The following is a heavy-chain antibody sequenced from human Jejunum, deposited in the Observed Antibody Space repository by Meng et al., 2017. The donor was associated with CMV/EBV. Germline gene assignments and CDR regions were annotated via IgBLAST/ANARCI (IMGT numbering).Heavy chain of an antibody. J-gene: IGHJ4*02. Sequence: ASGFSFSNYWMSWVRQAPGKGLEWVANIKQAGSETNYVDSVKGRFTISRDDAKNSLYLQMDSLRGEDTAVYYCARIGYTSSSLDYWGRGTLVTVSS. V-gene: IGHV3-7*01. CDR2: IKQAGSET. CDR3: ARIGYTSSSLDY. CDR1: GFSFSNYW. D-gene: IGHD6-6*01.